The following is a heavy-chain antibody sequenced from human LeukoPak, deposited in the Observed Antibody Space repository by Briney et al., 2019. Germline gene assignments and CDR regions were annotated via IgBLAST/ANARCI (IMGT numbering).Heavy chain of an antibody. CDR3: ASEYSGSYYLIY. CDR1: GYTFTSYY. J-gene: IGHJ4*02. Sequence: GASVKVSCKASGYTFTSYYMHWVRQAPGQGLEWMGIINPSGGSTSYAQKFQGRVTMTRDMSTSTVYMELSSLRSEDTAVYYCASEYSGSYYLIYWGQGTLVTVSS. V-gene: IGHV1-46*01. D-gene: IGHD1-26*01. CDR2: INPSGGST.